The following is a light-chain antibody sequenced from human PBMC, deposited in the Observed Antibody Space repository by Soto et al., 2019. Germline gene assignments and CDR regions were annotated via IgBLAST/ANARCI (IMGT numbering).Light chain of an antibody. V-gene: IGLV2-8*01. CDR2: EVS. CDR3: TSYLGNGIWV. Sequence: QSALTQPPSASGSPGQSVTISCTGTSSDVGAYKYVSWYQQYPSQAPKLMIYEVSKRPSGVPDRFSGSKSGNTASLTVSWVQAEDEADYYCTSYLGNGIWVFGGGTKLTVL. CDR1: SSDVGAYKY. J-gene: IGLJ3*02.